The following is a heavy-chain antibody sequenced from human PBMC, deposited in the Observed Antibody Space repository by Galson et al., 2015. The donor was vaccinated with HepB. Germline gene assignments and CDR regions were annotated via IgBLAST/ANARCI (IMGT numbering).Heavy chain of an antibody. CDR2: IKQDGSEK. D-gene: IGHD6-19*01. CDR1: GFTFGSYW. V-gene: IGHV3-7*01. Sequence: SLRLSCAASGFTFGSYWMSWVRQAPGKGLEWVANIKQDGSEKYYVDSVKGRFTISRDNAKNSLYLQMNSLRAEDTAVYYCARPQTGGGWCPIDYWGQGTLVTVSS. J-gene: IGHJ4*02. CDR3: ARPQTGGGWCPIDY.